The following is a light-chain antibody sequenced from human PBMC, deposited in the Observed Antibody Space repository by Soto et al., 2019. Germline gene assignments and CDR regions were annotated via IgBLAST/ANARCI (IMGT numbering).Light chain of an antibody. CDR2: GAS. Sequence: EIVLTQSPGTLSLSPGERVTLSCRASQSLSSSYLAWYQQKPGQAPRLLIYGASSRATGIPDRFSGSGSGTDFTLTISRLEPEDFAVYYCQQYDNSWFTLGPGTKVDIK. J-gene: IGKJ3*01. V-gene: IGKV3-20*01. CDR3: QQYDNSWFT. CDR1: QSLSSSY.